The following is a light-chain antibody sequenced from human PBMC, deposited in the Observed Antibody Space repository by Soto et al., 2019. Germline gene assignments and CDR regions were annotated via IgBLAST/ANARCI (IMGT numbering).Light chain of an antibody. J-gene: IGKJ1*01. Sequence: DIQMTQSPSTLSASVGDRVTITCRASQSSSSWLAWYQQKPWKAPKLLIYKAPSLESGVPSRFSGSGSGTEITLTISSLQPDEFATYYCQQYNSYWTFGQGTKVELK. CDR2: KAP. CDR1: QSSSSW. CDR3: QQYNSYWT. V-gene: IGKV1-5*03.